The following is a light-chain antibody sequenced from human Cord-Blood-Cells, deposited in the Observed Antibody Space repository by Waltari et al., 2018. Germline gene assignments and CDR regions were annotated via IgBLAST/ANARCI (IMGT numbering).Light chain of an antibody. V-gene: IGLV6-57*03. J-gene: IGLJ3*02. CDR3: QSYDSSNQV. CDR1: SGRIASNY. Sequence: NFMLTQPHSVSESPGKTVTISCTRSSGRIASNYVQWYQQRPGSAPTTVIYEDNQRPSGVPVRFSGSTDSSSNSASLTISGLKTEDEADYYCQSYDSSNQVFGGGTKLTVL. CDR2: EDN.